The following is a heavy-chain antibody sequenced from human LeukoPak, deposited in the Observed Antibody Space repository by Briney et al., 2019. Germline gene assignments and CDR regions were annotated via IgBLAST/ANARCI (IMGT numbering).Heavy chain of an antibody. V-gene: IGHV4-31*11. J-gene: IGHJ4*02. CDR1: GGSISIGVYY. D-gene: IGHD3-10*01. Sequence: PSETLSLTCAVSGGSISIGVYYWSWIRQHPGRGLEWIGYIYTSGVTYYNPSLESRITISLDTSQNQFSLRLSSVTAADTAVYYCARAGSGGYSFDYWGQGTPVTVSS. CDR2: IYTSGVT. CDR3: ARAGSGGYSFDY.